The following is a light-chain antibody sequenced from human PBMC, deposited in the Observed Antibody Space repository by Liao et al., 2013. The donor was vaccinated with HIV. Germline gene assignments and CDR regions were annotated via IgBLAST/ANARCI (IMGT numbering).Light chain of an antibody. CDR2: QDT. J-gene: IGLJ2*01. Sequence: SYVLTQPPSVSVSPGQTATITCSGDRLGDKYACWYQQKPGQSPVMVIYQDTMRPSGIPERFSGSNSGNTATLTISGTQAMDEADYFCQAWDRNTVVFGGGTKLTVL. CDR3: QAWDRNTVV. V-gene: IGLV3-1*01. CDR1: RLGDKY.